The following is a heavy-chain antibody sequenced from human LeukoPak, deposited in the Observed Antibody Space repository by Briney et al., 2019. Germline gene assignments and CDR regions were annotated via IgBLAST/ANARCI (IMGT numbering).Heavy chain of an antibody. D-gene: IGHD3-10*01. Sequence: ASVKVSCKASGGTFSSYAISWVRQAPGQGLEWMGGIIPIFGTANYAQKFQGRVTITADESTSTAYMELSSLRSEDTAVYYCARVLDYYGSGSYYNEVYYFDYWGQGTLVTVSS. CDR3: ARVLDYYGSGSYYNEVYYFDY. J-gene: IGHJ4*02. V-gene: IGHV1-69*13. CDR1: GGTFSSYA. CDR2: IIPIFGTA.